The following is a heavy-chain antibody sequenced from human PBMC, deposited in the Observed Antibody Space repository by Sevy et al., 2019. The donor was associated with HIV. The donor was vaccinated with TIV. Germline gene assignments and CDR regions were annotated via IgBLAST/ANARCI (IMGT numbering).Heavy chain of an antibody. CDR1: GYTFTSYG. J-gene: IGHJ5*02. V-gene: IGHV1-18*01. Sequence: ASVKVSCKASGYTFTSYGISWVRQAPGQGLEWMGWISAYNGNTNYAQKLQGRVTMTTDTSTSTAYMELRSLRSDDTALYYCAREASREAAAGDWLDPWGQGTLVTVSS. CDR2: ISAYNGNT. CDR3: AREASREAAAGDWLDP. D-gene: IGHD6-13*01.